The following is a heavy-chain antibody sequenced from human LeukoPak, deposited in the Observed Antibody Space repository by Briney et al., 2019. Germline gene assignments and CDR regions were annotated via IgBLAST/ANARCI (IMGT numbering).Heavy chain of an antibody. CDR3: ARVTITFGGVIAPFDY. D-gene: IGHD3-16*02. Sequence: GASVKVSCTASGYTFTSYGISWVRQAPGQGLEWMGWISAYNGNTNYAQKLQGRVTMTTDTSTSTAYMELRSLRSDDTAVYCCARVTITFGGVIAPFDYWGQGTLVTVSS. J-gene: IGHJ4*02. CDR1: GYTFTSYG. V-gene: IGHV1-18*01. CDR2: ISAYNGNT.